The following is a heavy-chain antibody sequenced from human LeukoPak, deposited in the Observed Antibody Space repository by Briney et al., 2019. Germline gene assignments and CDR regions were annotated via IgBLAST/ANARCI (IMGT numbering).Heavy chain of an antibody. D-gene: IGHD2-2*01. V-gene: IGHV1-2*02. CDR3: ARDWPGDCSSTSCQSDY. CDR2: INPNSGDT. J-gene: IGHJ4*02. CDR1: GYTFTGYY. Sequence: ASVKVSCKASGYTFTGYYMHWVRQAPGQGLEWMGWINPNSGDTNYAQKFQGRVTMTRDTSISTAYMELSRLRSEDTAVYYCARDWPGDCSSTSCQSDYWGQGTLVTVSS.